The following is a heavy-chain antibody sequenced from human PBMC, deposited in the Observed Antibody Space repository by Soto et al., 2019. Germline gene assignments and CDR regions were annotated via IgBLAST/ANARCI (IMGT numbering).Heavy chain of an antibody. CDR2: ITSSGSYI. Sequence: EVQLVESGGGLVKPGGSLRLSCAVSGFSFSSYSMNWVRQAPGKGLEWVSSITSSGSYIYYADSLQGRFTISRDNAKNSLYLQMNSLRAEDTAVYFCARGGDTFGGVIAPVHFDYWGQGTLVTVSS. D-gene: IGHD3-16*02. V-gene: IGHV3-21*01. CDR3: ARGGDTFGGVIAPVHFDY. J-gene: IGHJ4*02. CDR1: GFSFSSYS.